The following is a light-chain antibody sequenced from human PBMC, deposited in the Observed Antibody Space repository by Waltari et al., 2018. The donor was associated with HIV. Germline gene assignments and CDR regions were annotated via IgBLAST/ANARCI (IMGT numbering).Light chain of an antibody. V-gene: IGLV2-23*02. CDR3: CSCPRSGIRYV. J-gene: IGLJ1*01. Sequence: QSALTQPASVSGSPGQSITISCPGTSSNVGSDDLVSWDQQHPGEAPQLITYEVTKRHSVVSNRFAGAKSGNTASLTVSGLQAEDECDYYCCSCPRSGIRYVFGTGTKVTDL. CDR2: EVT. CDR1: SSNVGSDDL.